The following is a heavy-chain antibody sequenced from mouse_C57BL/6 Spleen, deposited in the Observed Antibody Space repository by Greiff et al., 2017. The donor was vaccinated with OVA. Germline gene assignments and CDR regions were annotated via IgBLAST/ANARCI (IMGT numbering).Heavy chain of an antibody. J-gene: IGHJ1*03. D-gene: IGHD1-1*01. CDR1: GFTFSDYG. CDR2: ISSGSSTI. Sequence: EVKLVESGGGLVKPGGSLKLSCAASGFTFSDYGMHWVRQAPEKGLEWVAYISSGSSTIYYADTVKGRFTISRDNAKNTLFLQMTSRRSEDTAMYYCARVYYYGSSYGYFDVWGTGTTVTVSS. CDR3: ARVYYYGSSYGYFDV. V-gene: IGHV5-17*01.